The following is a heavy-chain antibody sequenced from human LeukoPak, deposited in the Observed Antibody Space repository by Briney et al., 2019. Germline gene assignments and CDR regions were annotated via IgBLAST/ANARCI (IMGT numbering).Heavy chain of an antibody. Sequence: GGSLRLSCAASGLAFNTYGMHWIRQAPGKGLEWVAVIWSDSSHKYFVDSMKGRCTISRDNSKNMVYLQMNSLRVEDTAIYYCASAAGAFDMWGQGTLVTVSS. D-gene: IGHD6-13*01. CDR2: IWSDSSHK. J-gene: IGHJ3*02. CDR1: GLAFNTYG. V-gene: IGHV3-33*01. CDR3: ASAAGAFDM.